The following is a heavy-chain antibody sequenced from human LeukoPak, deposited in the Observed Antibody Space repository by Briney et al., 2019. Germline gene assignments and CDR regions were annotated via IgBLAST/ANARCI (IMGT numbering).Heavy chain of an antibody. J-gene: IGHJ6*02. CDR3: TRDANHYGGMDV. Sequence: PGGSLRLSCAVSGITVSKYWMHWVRQVPGKGLVWVSRIHSDGSTTDYADSVKGRFTITRDSAKNTLCLEMNSLRVEDTAVYYCTRDANHYGGMDVWGQGTTVTVSS. CDR1: GITVSKYW. CDR2: IHSDGSTT. V-gene: IGHV3-74*01.